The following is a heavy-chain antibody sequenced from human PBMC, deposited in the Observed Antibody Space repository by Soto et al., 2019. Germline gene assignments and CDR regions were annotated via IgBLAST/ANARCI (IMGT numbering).Heavy chain of an antibody. Sequence: PGGSLRLSCAASGFTFSSYAMSWVRQAPGKGLEWVSAISGSGGSTYYADSVKGRFTISRDNSKNTLYLQMNSLRAEDTAVYYCAKYCSGGSCYDADAFDIWGQGTMVTVSS. D-gene: IGHD2-15*01. CDR1: GFTFSSYA. J-gene: IGHJ3*02. CDR3: AKYCSGGSCYDADAFDI. V-gene: IGHV3-23*01. CDR2: ISGSGGST.